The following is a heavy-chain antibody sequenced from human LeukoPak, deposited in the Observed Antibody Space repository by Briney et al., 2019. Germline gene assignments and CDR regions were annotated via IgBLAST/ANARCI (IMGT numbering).Heavy chain of an antibody. CDR1: GGSISSYY. CDR2: IYTSGNS. D-gene: IGHD3-22*01. V-gene: IGHV4-4*07. Sequence: PSETLSLTCTVSGGSISSYYWSWIRQPAGKGLEWIGRIYTSGNSNYNPSLKSRATMSVDTSKNQFSLKLTSVTAADTAVYYCARDLGYYYDSSTYFYGMDVWGQGTTVTVSS. J-gene: IGHJ6*02. CDR3: ARDLGYYYDSSTYFYGMDV.